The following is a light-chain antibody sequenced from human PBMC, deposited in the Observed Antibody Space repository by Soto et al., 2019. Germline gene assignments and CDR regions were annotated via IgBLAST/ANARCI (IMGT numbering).Light chain of an antibody. Sequence: QSVLAQPPSASGSPGQSVTISCTGTSSDVGAYNYVSWYQQHPGKAPKLMIYEVSKRPSGVPDRFSGSKSGNTASLTISGLQAEDEADYYCSSYAVPKNYVFGTGTKVTVL. CDR2: EVS. J-gene: IGLJ1*01. CDR3: SSYAVPKNYV. CDR1: SSDVGAYNY. V-gene: IGLV2-8*01.